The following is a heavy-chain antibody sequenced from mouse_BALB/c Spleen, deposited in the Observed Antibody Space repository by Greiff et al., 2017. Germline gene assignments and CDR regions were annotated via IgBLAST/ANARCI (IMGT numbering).Heavy chain of an antibody. CDR1: GFTFSSYA. D-gene: IGHD1-2*01. CDR3: ARGTTAKAWFAY. J-gene: IGHJ3*01. V-gene: IGHV5-6-5*01. CDR2: ISSGGST. Sequence: EVTLVESGGGLVKPGGSLKLSCAASGFTFSSYAMSWVRQTPEKRLEWVASISSGGSTYYPDSVKGRFTISRDNARNILYLQMSSLRSEDTAMYHCARGTTAKAWFAYWGQGTLVTVSA.